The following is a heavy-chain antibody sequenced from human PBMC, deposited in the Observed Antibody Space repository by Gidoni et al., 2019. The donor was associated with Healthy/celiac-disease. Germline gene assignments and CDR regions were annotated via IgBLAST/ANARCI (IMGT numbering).Heavy chain of an antibody. J-gene: IGHJ4*02. CDR2: IYYSGST. V-gene: IGHV4-39*01. D-gene: IGHD1-7*01. CDR3: ARQGSGNFGDY. CDR1: GGSISSSSYY. Sequence: QLQLQESGPGLVKPSETLSLTCTVSGGSISSSSYYWGWIRQPPGKGLEWIGSIYYSGSTSYNPSLKSRVTISVDTSKNQFSLKLSSVTAADTAVYYCARQGSGNFGDYWGQGTLVTVSS.